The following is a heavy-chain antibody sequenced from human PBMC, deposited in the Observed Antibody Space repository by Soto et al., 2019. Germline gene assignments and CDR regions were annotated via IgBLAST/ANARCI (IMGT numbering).Heavy chain of an antibody. D-gene: IGHD4-17*01. CDR3: TRGHGDFAGDFDY. CDR1: GYTFSSYS. Sequence: QGQLVQSGAEVKKPGASVKVSCKASGYTFSSYSISWVRQVPGLGLEWVGWINAYNGNTNNGQKVQGRVIMTTDISTSTAYMELRSLRYDDTAVYYCTRGHGDFAGDFDYWGQGTLVTVSS. CDR2: INAYNGNT. J-gene: IGHJ4*02. V-gene: IGHV1-18*04.